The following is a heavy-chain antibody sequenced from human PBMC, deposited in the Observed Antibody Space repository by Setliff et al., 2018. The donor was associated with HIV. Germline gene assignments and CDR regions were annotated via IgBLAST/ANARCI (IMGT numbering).Heavy chain of an antibody. D-gene: IGHD2-2*01. CDR2: IRSKAHGGTI. CDR3: TRDDPPGYCSSTTCPYLFDY. Sequence: SGGSLRLSCTGSGFNFADYGISWFRQAPGKGLEWVSFIRSKAHGGTIEYAASVKGRFTISRDDSKTIAYLQMSGLKTEDTAVYFCTRDDPPGYCSSTTCPYLFDYWGRGTLVTVSS. CDR1: GFNFADYG. J-gene: IGHJ4*02. V-gene: IGHV3-49*03.